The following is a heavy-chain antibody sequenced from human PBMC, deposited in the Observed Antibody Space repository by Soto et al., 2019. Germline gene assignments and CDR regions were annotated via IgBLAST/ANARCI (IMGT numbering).Heavy chain of an antibody. CDR2: IWYDGSNK. D-gene: IGHD3-3*01. V-gene: IGHV3-33*01. CDR3: AWARTYYDFWSGYYTGGGYYYYGMDV. CDR1: GFTFSSYG. Sequence: GGSLRLSCAASGFTFSSYGMHWVRQAPGKGLEWVAVIWYDGSNKYYADSVKGRFTISRDNSKNTLYLQMNSLRAEDTAVYYCAWARTYYDFWSGYYTGGGYYYYGMDVWG. J-gene: IGHJ6*02.